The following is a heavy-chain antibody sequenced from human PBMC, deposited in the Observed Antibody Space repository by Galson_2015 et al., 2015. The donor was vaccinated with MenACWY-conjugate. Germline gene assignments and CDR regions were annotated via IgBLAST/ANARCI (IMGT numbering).Heavy chain of an antibody. V-gene: IGHV1-18*04. CDR2: INAYNGNT. Sequence: SVKVSCKASGYTFTSYGISWVRQAPGQGLEWMGWINAYNGNTNYAQKLQGRVTMTTDTSTSTAYMELRSLRSDDTAVYYCARDGEMATTYNWFDPWGQGTLVTVSS. CDR1: GYTFTSYG. CDR3: ARDGEMATTYNWFDP. D-gene: IGHD5-24*01. J-gene: IGHJ5*02.